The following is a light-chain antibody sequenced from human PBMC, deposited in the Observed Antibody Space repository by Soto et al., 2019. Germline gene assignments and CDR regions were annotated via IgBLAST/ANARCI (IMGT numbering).Light chain of an antibody. J-gene: IGKJ2*01. Sequence: DIVLTQSPLSLPVTPGEPASISCRSSQSLLHSNGYHSLDWYLQKPGQSPHLLIYLGSTRPSVGRDGFRGSGSGTDFTLRISRVGAVYVGVYYCMQGLQTCRTFGEGTNLEIK. CDR3: MQGLQTCRT. V-gene: IGKV2-28*01. CDR1: QSLLHSNGYHS. CDR2: LGS.